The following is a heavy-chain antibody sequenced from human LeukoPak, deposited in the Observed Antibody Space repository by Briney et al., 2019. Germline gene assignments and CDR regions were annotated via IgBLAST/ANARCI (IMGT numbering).Heavy chain of an antibody. J-gene: IGHJ4*02. Sequence: GASVKVSCKASGYTFTGYYMHWVRQAPGQGLEWMGWINPNSGGTNYARKFQGWVTMTRDTSISTAYMELSGLRSDDTAVYYCARGAQVSLPAASLDYWGQGTLVTVSS. CDR1: GYTFTGYY. CDR3: ARGAQVSLPAASLDY. CDR2: INPNSGGT. V-gene: IGHV1-2*04. D-gene: IGHD2-2*01.